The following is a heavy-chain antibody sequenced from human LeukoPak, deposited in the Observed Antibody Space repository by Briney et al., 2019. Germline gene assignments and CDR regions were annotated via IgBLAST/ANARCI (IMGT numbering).Heavy chain of an antibody. CDR2: ISAYNSNT. V-gene: IGHV1-18*01. CDR3: AIGDTAISDY. D-gene: IGHD5-18*01. CDR1: GYTFTSYG. Sequence: ASVNVSFKASGYTFTSYGISWVRQAPGQGLEWMGWISAYNSNTNYAQKLQGRVTMTTDTSTSTAYMELRSLRSDDTAVYYCAIGDTAISDYWGQGTLVTVSS. J-gene: IGHJ4*02.